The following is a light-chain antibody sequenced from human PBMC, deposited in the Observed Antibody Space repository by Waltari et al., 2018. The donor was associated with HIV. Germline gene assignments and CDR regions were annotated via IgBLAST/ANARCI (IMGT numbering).Light chain of an antibody. V-gene: IGKV4-1*01. CDR3: QQYFTTPPT. J-gene: IGKJ1*01. Sequence: DIVMPQSPDSLPVSLGERATIRCKSSSSALYSGTKRKYLALDQHKSGQPPQVLIYWASTRESGVPDRFSGSGSGTDFNLTISSLQAEDVAVYYCQQYFTTPPTFGQGTKVEIK. CDR1: SSALYSGTKRKY. CDR2: WAS.